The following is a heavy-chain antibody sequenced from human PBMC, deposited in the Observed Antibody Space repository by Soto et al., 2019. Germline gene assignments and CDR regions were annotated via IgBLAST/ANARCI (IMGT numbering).Heavy chain of an antibody. Sequence: ASVKVSCKXSGYTFTSYDNNWVRQATGQGLEWMGWMNPNSGNTGYAQKFQGRVTITADESTSTAYMELSSLRSEDTAVSYCAGDSVVVTALDYWGQGTLVTVSS. CDR1: GYTFTSYD. D-gene: IGHD2-21*02. J-gene: IGHJ4*02. CDR3: AGDSVVVTALDY. V-gene: IGHV1-8*01. CDR2: MNPNSGNT.